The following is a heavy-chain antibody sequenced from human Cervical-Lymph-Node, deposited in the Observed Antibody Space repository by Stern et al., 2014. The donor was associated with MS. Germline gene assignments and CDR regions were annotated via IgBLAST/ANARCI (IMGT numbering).Heavy chain of an antibody. D-gene: IGHD3-10*01. Sequence: VQLVESGSEVTKPGSSVKVSCKASGDTFSNYALSWVRQAPGHGLEWVGGLIPFLGATRYGQKFQGRVTITPEESTGTAFMELTGLTSEDTAVYFCALRRSYYVYWGQGTLVTVSS. V-gene: IGHV1-69*01. CDR2: LIPFLGAT. J-gene: IGHJ4*02. CDR3: ALRRSYYVY. CDR1: GDTFSNYA.